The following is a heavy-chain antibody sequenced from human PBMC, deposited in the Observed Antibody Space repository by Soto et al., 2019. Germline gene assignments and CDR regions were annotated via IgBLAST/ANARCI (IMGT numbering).Heavy chain of an antibody. V-gene: IGHV4-4*02. J-gene: IGHJ5*02. CDR3: AKAAPYCLEA. CDR1: GASISNSHW. D-gene: IGHD2-21*02. CDR2: IYHSGST. Sequence: QVQLQESGPGLVKPSGTLSLTCVVSGASISNSHWLSWVRQPPGEGLEWIGEIYHSGSTNYNPSLGRRVTISVDKSKNQISLRLNSVTAADTAVYYCAKAAPYCLEAWGPGTLVTVSS.